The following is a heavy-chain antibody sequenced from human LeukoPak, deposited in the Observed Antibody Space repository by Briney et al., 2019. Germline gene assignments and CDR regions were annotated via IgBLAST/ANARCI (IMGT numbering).Heavy chain of an antibody. D-gene: IGHD3-22*01. CDR2: FDPEDGET. CDR1: GYTLTELS. Sequence: ASVKVSCKVSGYTLTELSMRWVRQAPGKGLEWMGGFDPEDGETIYAQKFQGRVTMTEDTSTDTAYMELSSLRSEDTAVYYCTDSSGSHDGAFDIWGQGTMVTVSS. CDR3: TDSSGSHDGAFDI. V-gene: IGHV1-24*01. J-gene: IGHJ3*02.